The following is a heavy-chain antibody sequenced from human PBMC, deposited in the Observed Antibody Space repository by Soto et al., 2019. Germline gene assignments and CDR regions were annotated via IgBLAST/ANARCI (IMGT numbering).Heavy chain of an antibody. Sequence: PGGSLRLSCAASGFTFTSYAMGWVRQAPGKGLEWVSVISSGGSTYYADSVRGRFTISRDNSKDTLSLQMNSLRAEDTAVYYCAKRRGAGGHFDYWGQGALVTVSS. J-gene: IGHJ4*02. CDR2: ISSGGST. V-gene: IGHV3-23*01. CDR3: AKRRGAGGHFDY. D-gene: IGHD2-15*01. CDR1: GFTFTSYA.